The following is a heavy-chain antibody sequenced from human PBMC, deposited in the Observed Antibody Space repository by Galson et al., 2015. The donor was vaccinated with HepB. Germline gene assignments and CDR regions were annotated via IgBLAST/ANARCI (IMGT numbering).Heavy chain of an antibody. CDR2: ISAYNGNT. D-gene: IGHD5-24*01. CDR1: GYTFTSYG. CDR3: AREMRDGYPAVGWYLDL. V-gene: IGHV1-18*04. J-gene: IGHJ2*01. Sequence: SVKVSCKASGYTFTSYGISWVRQAPGQGLEWMGWISAYNGNTNYAQKLQGRVTMTTDTSTSTAYMELRSLRSDDTAVYYCAREMRDGYPAVGWYLDLWGRGTLVTVSS.